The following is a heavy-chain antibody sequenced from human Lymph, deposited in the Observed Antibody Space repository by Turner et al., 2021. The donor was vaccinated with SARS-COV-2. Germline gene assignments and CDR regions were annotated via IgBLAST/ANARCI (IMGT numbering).Heavy chain of an antibody. V-gene: IGHV1-69*10. CDR1: GGTFSSYA. CDR3: ARDSPYCSSTSCYDP. J-gene: IGHJ5*02. CDR2: IIPILAIA. Sequence: VQPVQSGAEVRKPGSSVKVPCMSSGGTFSSYAITWVRQAPGQGLEWMGGIIPILAIANYAQKFQGRVTIAADKSTSTAYMELSSLRSEDTAVYYCARDSPYCSSTSCYDPWGQGTLVTVSS. D-gene: IGHD2-2*01.